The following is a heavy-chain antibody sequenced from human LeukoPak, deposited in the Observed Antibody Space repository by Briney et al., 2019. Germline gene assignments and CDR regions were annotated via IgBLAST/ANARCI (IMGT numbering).Heavy chain of an antibody. CDR3: ASGGERYSSGWYGDY. V-gene: IGHV1-2*02. D-gene: IGHD6-19*01. CDR2: INPNSGGK. Sequence: ASVKVSCKASGYTFTGYYMHWVRQAPGQGLEWMGWINPNSGGKKYAQKFKGRVTMTRDTSISTAYMELSRLTSDDTAVYYCASGGERYSSGWYGDYWGQGTLVTASS. J-gene: IGHJ4*02. CDR1: GYTFTGYY.